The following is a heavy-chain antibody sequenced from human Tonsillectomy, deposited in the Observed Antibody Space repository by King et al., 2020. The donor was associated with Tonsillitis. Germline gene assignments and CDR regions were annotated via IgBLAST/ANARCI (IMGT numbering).Heavy chain of an antibody. V-gene: IGHV3-13*01. CDR2: IGTAGDT. Sequence: VQLVESGGGLVQPGGSLRLSCAASGFTFSSYDMHWVRQATGKGLEWVSAIGTAGDTYYPGSVKGRFTISRENAKNSLYLQMNSLRAGDTAVYYCARGIRGTSSFDPWGQGTLGTVSS. CDR1: GFTFSSYD. J-gene: IGHJ5*02. CDR3: ARGIRGTSSFDP. D-gene: IGHD2-2*01.